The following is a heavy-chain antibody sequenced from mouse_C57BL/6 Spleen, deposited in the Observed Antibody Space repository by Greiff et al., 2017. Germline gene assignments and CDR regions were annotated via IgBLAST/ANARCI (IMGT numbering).Heavy chain of an antibody. CDR1: GYTFTSYW. D-gene: IGHD2-4*01. CDR3: ERNPIYYDYSYAMDY. J-gene: IGHJ4*01. Sequence: QVQLQQPGAELVKPGASVKMSCKASGYTFTSYWITWVKQRPGQGLEWIGDIYPGSGSTNYNEKFKSKATLTVDTSSSTAYMQLSSLTSEDSAVYYCERNPIYYDYSYAMDYWGQGTSVTVSS. V-gene: IGHV1-55*01. CDR2: IYPGSGST.